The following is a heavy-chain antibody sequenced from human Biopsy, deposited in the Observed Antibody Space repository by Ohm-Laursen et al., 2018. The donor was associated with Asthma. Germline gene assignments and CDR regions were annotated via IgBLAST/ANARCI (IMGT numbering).Heavy chain of an antibody. Sequence: SQTLSLTCTVSGGSLSSGPYHWSWVRQHPGQGLEWIGYINYSGSTFYRPSLESRVTVPVDTSKNQFSLKMWSVTAADTAVYYCARDLSGYCTSSACYGFDSWGQGTLVTVSS. D-gene: IGHD2-8*01. CDR2: INYSGST. J-gene: IGHJ5*01. V-gene: IGHV4-31*03. CDR1: GGSLSSGPYH. CDR3: ARDLSGYCTSSACYGFDS.